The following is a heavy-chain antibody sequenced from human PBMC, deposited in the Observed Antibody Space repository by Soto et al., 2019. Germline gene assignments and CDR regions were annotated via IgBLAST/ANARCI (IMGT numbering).Heavy chain of an antibody. D-gene: IGHD1-1*01. Sequence: QLQLQESGPGLVKPSETLSLTCTVSGGSIRRSDDYWGWIRQPPGKGLEWIGTIYHSGTTSYNPYLKSRISVSADPYNNQFSLKLGTVTASDTPVYYCARHGKWNDFDYWCQGTMATVSS. CDR2: IYHSGTT. CDR3: ARHGKWNDFDY. CDR1: GGSIRRSDDY. V-gene: IGHV4-39*01. J-gene: IGHJ4*02.